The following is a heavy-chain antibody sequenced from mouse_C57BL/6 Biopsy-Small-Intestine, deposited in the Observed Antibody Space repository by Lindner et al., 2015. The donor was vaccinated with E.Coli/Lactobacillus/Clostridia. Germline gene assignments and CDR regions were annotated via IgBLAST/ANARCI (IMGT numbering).Heavy chain of an antibody. D-gene: IGHD2-13*01. V-gene: IGHV1-14*01. CDR3: ARRYGDYFAWFAY. Sequence: VQLQESGPELVKPGASAKMSCKATGYTFTSYVMYWVKQKPGQGLEWIGYINPYNDGTKYNEKFKGKATLTSDKSSSTAYMELSSLTSEDSAVYFCARRYGDYFAWFAYWGQGTLVTVSA. CDR2: INPYNDGT. J-gene: IGHJ3*01. CDR1: GYTFTSYV.